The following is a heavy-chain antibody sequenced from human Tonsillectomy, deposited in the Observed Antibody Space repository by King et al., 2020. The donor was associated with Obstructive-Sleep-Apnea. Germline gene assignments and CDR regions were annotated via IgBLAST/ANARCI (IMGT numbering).Heavy chain of an antibody. J-gene: IGHJ4*02. CDR3: AKAVVETAMVALDY. CDR1: GFTFDDYT. Sequence: VQLVESGGVVVQPGGSLRLSCAASGFTFDDYTMHWVRQSPGKGLVWVLLFSWDGCCTYYADSVKGRFTISRDNSKNSLYLQMNSLRTEDTALYYCAKAVVETAMVALDYWGQGTLVTVSS. CDR2: FSWDGCCT. V-gene: IGHV3-43*01. D-gene: IGHD5-18*01.